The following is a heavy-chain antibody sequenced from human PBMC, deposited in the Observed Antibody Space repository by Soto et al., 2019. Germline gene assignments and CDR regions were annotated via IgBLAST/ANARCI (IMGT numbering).Heavy chain of an antibody. J-gene: IGHJ4*02. CDR3: AGTSSGWAHFDY. Sequence: EVQLLESGGGLVQPGGSLRLSCAASGFTFNSYALHWVRQAPGKGLEWVSGISGSGGSTYYADSVKGRFTISKDNSKNTLYMQMNSLSAEYTVEYSGAGTSSGWAHFDYWGQGTLVTVSS. CDR2: ISGSGGST. D-gene: IGHD6-19*01. V-gene: IGHV3-23*01. CDR1: GFTFNSYA.